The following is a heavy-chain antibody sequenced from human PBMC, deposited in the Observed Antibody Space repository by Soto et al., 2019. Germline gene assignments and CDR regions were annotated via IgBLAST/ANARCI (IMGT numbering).Heavy chain of an antibody. CDR2: IYYSGST. CDR3: ARLSSDNVDY. J-gene: IGHJ4*02. CDR1: GGSISSYY. Sequence: PSETLSLTCTVSGGSISSYYRSWIRQPPGKGLEWIGYIYYSGSTNYNPSLKSRVTISVDTSKNQFSLKLSSVTAADTAVYYCARLSSDNVDYWGQGTLVTVS. D-gene: IGHD6-19*01. V-gene: IGHV4-59*08.